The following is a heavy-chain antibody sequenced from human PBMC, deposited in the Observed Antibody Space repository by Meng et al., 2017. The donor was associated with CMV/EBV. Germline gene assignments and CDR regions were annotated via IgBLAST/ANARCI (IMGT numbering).Heavy chain of an antibody. V-gene: IGHV3-23*01. Sequence: GGSLRLSCAASGFTFSSYAMSWVRQAPGKGLEWVSAISGSGGSTYYADSVKGRFTISRDNAKNSLYLQMNSLRAEDTAVYYCAREGYDILTGGGYYYGMDVWGQGTTVTVSS. CDR2: ISGSGGST. CDR1: GFTFSSYA. CDR3: AREGYDILTGGGYYYGMDV. J-gene: IGHJ6*02. D-gene: IGHD3-9*01.